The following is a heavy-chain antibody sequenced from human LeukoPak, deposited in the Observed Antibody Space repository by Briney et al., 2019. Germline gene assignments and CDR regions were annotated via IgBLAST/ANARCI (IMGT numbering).Heavy chain of an antibody. CDR3: ARGVVL. V-gene: IGHV4-34*01. CDR1: GGSFSGYY. J-gene: IGHJ4*02. D-gene: IGHD3-10*02. CDR2: INHSGST. Sequence: PSETLSLTCAVYGGSFSGYYWSWIRQPPGKGLEWIGEINHSGSTNYNPSLKSRVTIAVDTSKNQFSLKLSSVTAADTAVYYCARGVVLWGQGTLDTVSS.